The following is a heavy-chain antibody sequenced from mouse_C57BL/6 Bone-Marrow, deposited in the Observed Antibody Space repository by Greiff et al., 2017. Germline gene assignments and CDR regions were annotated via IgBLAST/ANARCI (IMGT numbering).Heavy chain of an antibody. V-gene: IGHV14-4*01. J-gene: IGHJ4*01. Sequence: VQLQQSGAELVKPGASVKLSCKASGFTFTDYYMHWVKQRPGQGLEWIGWIDPENGDTDYAPKFQGKATLTADTSSNTAYLQLSSRTSAEPAVYYCTTRGYSCAIDYWGQGNSVTVSS. CDR2: IDPENGDT. CDR1: GFTFTDYY. D-gene: IGHD2-3*01. CDR3: TTRGYSCAIDY.